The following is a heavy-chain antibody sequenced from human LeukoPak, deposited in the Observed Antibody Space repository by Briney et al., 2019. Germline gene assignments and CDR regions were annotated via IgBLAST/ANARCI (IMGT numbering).Heavy chain of an antibody. D-gene: IGHD5-18*01. V-gene: IGHV1-2*02. CDR1: GYTFTDYY. CDR2: INPNSGDT. CDR3: ATAGGYSYGYYGMDV. Sequence: ASVKVSCKASGYTFTDYYMHWARQAPGQGLEWMGWINPNSGDTNYAQRFQGRVTMTRDTSISTAYMELTWVRSDDTAVYYCATAGGYSYGYYGMDVWGQGTTVTVSS. J-gene: IGHJ6*02.